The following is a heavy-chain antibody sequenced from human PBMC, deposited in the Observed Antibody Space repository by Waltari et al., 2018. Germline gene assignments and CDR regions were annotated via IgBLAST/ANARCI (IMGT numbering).Heavy chain of an antibody. Sequence: EAQLVESGGGVVQSGGSLRPSCVASGFTFFVHEMSWVRQAPGVGLEWLSSIGSSDTTTSYADSVKGRFTISRDNAKNSVFLQMDSLRAADTAVYFCARGGLNNYYNSFDNWGEGTLVTVSS. CDR3: ARGGLNNYYNSFDN. CDR1: GFTFFVHE. D-gene: IGHD3-10*01. J-gene: IGHJ4*02. CDR2: IGSSDTTT. V-gene: IGHV3-48*03.